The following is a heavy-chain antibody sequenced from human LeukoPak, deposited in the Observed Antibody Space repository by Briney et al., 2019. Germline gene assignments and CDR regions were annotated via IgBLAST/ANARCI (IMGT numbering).Heavy chain of an antibody. Sequence: SGPTPVNPPQTLTLTCTFSGFSLSTSGVGVGWIRQPPGKALESLAITYSYDDKRYSPSLQSRLTITKDTSKNQVVLTMTNMDPVDTATYYCAHSTFYGSGSYLAEGCYFDYWGQGTLVTVSS. D-gene: IGHD3-10*01. CDR3: AHSTFYGSGSYLAEGCYFDY. CDR1: GFSLSTSGVG. J-gene: IGHJ4*02. V-gene: IGHV2-5*01. CDR2: TYSYDDK.